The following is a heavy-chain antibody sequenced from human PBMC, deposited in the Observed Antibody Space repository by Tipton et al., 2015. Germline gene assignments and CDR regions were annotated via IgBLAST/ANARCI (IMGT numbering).Heavy chain of an antibody. CDR1: GDSLTSGGYS. V-gene: IGHV4-31*11. Sequence: TLSLTCAVSGDSLTSGGYSWNWIRHHPGKGLEWIGYIYYSGATKYNPSFKSRVTISVDTSKSQFSLKLTSVTAADTAVYYCARVKVATMLYYFDYWGQGTLVTVSS. CDR2: IYYSGAT. J-gene: IGHJ4*02. D-gene: IGHD5-12*01. CDR3: ARVKVATMLYYFDY.